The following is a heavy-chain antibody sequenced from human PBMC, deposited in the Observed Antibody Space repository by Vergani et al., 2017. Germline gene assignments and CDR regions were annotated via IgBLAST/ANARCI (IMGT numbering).Heavy chain of an antibody. CDR3: AKVWSDYDILTGYFRFDY. Sequence: EVQLLESGGGLVQPGGSLRLSCAASGFTFSSYAMSWVRQAPGKGLEWVSAISGSGGSTYYADSVKGRFTISRDNSKNTLYLQMNSLRAEDTAVYYCAKVWSDYDILTGYFRFDYWGQGTLVTVSS. J-gene: IGHJ4*02. V-gene: IGHV3-23*01. D-gene: IGHD3-9*01. CDR2: ISGSGGST. CDR1: GFTFSSYA.